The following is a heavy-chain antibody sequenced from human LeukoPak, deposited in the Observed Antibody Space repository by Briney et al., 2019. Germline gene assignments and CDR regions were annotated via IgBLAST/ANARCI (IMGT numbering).Heavy chain of an antibody. CDR1: GYTLTELS. D-gene: IGHD3-3*01. J-gene: IGHJ3*02. Sequence: ASVKVSCKVSGYTLTELSMHWVRQAPGKGLEWMGGFDPEDGETIYAQKFQGRVTMTEDTSTDTAYMELSSLRSEDTAVCYCATGREWAIYDAFDIWGQGTMVTVSS. V-gene: IGHV1-24*01. CDR3: ATGREWAIYDAFDI. CDR2: FDPEDGET.